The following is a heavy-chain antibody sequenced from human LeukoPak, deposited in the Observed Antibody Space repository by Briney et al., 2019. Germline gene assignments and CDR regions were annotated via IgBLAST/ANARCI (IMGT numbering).Heavy chain of an antibody. CDR3: AKLSKGVVAAADFDY. CDR2: ISGSGSNT. Sequence: GGSLRLSCAASGFTFSNYAMTWVRQAPGKGLECVSVISGSGSNTDYADSVKGRFTISRDNSKNTLSLQMNSLRAEDTALYYCAKLSKGVVAAADFDYWGQGTLVTVSS. D-gene: IGHD2-15*01. CDR1: GFTFSNYA. J-gene: IGHJ4*02. V-gene: IGHV3-23*01.